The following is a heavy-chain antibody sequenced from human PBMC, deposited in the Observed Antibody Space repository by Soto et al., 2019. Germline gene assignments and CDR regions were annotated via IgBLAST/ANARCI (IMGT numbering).Heavy chain of an antibody. CDR3: VKRSLHVAPN. D-gene: IGHD2-21*01. J-gene: IGHJ4*02. CDR2: IDNGGNT. CDR1: GRTFSSNADF. V-gene: IGHV4-39*01. Sequence: PSETLSLTCTVSGRTFSSNADFWYLAWIRQPPGKVLEWIGSIDNGGNTYYNPPLKSRVIISADTSKNQFSLSLNSVTAADTDVYYCVKRSLHVAPNWGQGILVTVCS.